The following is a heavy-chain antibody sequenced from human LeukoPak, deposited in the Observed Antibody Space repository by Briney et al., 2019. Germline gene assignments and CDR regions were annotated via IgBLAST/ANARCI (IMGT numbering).Heavy chain of an antibody. CDR3: AAGAHVLRYFDWLPSSPFDP. J-gene: IGHJ5*02. CDR1: GFTFTSSA. CDR2: IVVGSGNT. Sequence: GTSVKVSCKASGFTFTSSAVQWVRQARGQRLEWIGWIVVGSGNTNYAQKFQERVTITRDMSTSTAYMELSSLRSEDTAVYYCAAGAHVLRYFDWLPSSPFDPWGQGTLVTVSS. D-gene: IGHD3-9*01. V-gene: IGHV1-58*01.